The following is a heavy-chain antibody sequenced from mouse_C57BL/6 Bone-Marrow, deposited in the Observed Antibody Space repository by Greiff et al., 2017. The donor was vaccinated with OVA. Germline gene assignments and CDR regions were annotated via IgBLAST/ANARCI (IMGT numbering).Heavy chain of an antibody. J-gene: IGHJ2*01. Sequence: DVQLQESGAELVRPGASVKLSCTASGFNIKDDYMHWVKERPEQGLEWIGCIDPENGDTEYASKFQGKATITADTSSKTVYLHLSSLTSEDTAVYYCTTYRYWGQGTTLTVSS. V-gene: IGHV14-4*01. CDR2: IDPENGDT. CDR1: GFNIKDDY. CDR3: TTYRY.